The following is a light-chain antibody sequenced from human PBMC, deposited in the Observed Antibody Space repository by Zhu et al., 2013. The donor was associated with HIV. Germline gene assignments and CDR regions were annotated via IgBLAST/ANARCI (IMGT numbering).Light chain of an antibody. CDR3: HQYGSTPFT. J-gene: IGKJ2*01. V-gene: IGKV3-20*01. CDR2: ATS. CDR1: QSVTNNY. Sequence: EIVLTQSPGTLSLSPGERATLSCRASQSVTNNYLAWFQQKVGQSPRLLILATSSRATGTPLRFSGSGSATDFTLTISGLEPDDFAVYYCHQYGSTPFTFGQGTKLEI.